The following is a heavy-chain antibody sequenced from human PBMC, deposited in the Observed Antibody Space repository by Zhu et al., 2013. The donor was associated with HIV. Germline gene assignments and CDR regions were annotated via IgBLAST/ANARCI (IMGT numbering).Heavy chain of an antibody. J-gene: IGHJ6*02. D-gene: IGHD3-22*01. Sequence: QVQLVQSGAEVKKPGSSVKVSCKASGGTFSSYAISWVRQAPGQGLEWMGGIIPIFGTANYAQKFQGRVTITADESTSTAYMELSSLRSEDTAVYYCARSSYYYDSSGYLPRIPSQCYYGMDVVGPRGPRS. CDR1: GGTFSSYA. CDR3: ARSSYYYDSSGYLPRIPSQCYYGMDV. CDR2: IIPIFGTA. V-gene: IGHV1-69*12.